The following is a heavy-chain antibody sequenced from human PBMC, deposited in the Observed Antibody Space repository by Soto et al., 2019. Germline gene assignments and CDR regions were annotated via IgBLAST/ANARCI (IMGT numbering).Heavy chain of an antibody. CDR1: GGSISSYY. D-gene: IGHD2-2*01. J-gene: IGHJ6*02. CDR3: ARDGDSPRGVPAAHVYGTDV. CDR2: IYYSGSS. Sequence: SETLSLTCTVSGGSISSYYWSWIRQPPGKGREWIGHIYYSGSSTYNPSLKSRVTISVDTSKNQFSLKLSSVTAADTAVYYCARDGDSPRGVPAAHVYGTDVWGQGTTGTVS. V-gene: IGHV4-59*01.